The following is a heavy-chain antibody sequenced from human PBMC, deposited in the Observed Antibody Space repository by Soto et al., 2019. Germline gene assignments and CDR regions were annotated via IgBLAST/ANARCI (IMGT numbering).Heavy chain of an antibody. CDR1: GFTFSSYA. D-gene: IGHD4-17*01. J-gene: IGHJ4*02. CDR2: ISGSGGST. Sequence: EVQLLESGGGLVQPGGSLRLSCAASGFTFSSYAMSWVRQAPGQGLEWVSAISGSGGSTYYADSVQGRFTISRDNSKNTLYLQRNSLRAEDTAVYYCAKTVCRTTVTTRADYWGQGTLVTVSS. CDR3: AKTVCRTTVTTRADY. V-gene: IGHV3-23*01.